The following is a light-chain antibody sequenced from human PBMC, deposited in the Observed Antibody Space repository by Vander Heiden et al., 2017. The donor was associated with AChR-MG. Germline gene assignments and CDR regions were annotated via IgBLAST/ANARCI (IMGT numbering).Light chain of an antibody. CDR1: RLGDKY. CDR3: QAWDSSTSV. CDR2: QDT. Sequence: SYELPQPPSVSVSPGWTASITCSGDRLGDKYACWYQQRPGQSPVLVIYQDTKRPSGIPERFSGSNSGNTATLTISGTQAMDEADYYCQAWDSSTSVFGGGTKLTVL. V-gene: IGLV3-1*01. J-gene: IGLJ3*02.